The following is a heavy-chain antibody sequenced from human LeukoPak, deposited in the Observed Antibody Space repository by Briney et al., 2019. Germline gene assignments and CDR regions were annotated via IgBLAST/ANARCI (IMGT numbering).Heavy chain of an antibody. CDR1: GGTFTSYA. J-gene: IGHJ6*02. V-gene: IGHV1-69*04. D-gene: IGHD3-10*01. CDR2: IIPILGIA. CDR3: AREMVRGVIIKDYYYYGMDV. Sequence: ASVKVSCKASGGTFTSYAISWVRQAPGQGLEWMGRIIPILGIANYAQKFQGRVTITADKSTSTAYMELSSLRSEDTAVYYCAREMVRGVIIKDYYYYGMDVWGQGTTVTVSS.